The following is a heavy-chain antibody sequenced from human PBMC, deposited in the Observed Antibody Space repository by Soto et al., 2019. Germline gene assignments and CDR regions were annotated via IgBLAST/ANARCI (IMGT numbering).Heavy chain of an antibody. D-gene: IGHD5-18*01. CDR3: ARDVGYNYKGGMDV. CDR2: IIPIFGTA. V-gene: IGHV1-69*06. CDR1: GGTFSSYA. J-gene: IGHJ6*02. Sequence: QVKLVQSGAEVKKPGSSVKVSCKASGGTFSSYAISWVRQAPGQGLEWMGGIIPIFGTANYAQKSQGRVTITAEKSTSTAYMELSSLRSADRAVYYCARDVGYNYKGGMDVWGQGTTVTVSS.